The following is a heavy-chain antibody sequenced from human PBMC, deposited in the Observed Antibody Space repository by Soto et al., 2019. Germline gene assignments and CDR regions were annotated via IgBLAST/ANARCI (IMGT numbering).Heavy chain of an antibody. D-gene: IGHD6-19*01. J-gene: IGHJ4*02. CDR2: ISYDGGSK. CDR3: AGGWNYFEY. CDR1: GFSFRTYG. V-gene: IGHV3-30*03. Sequence: QVQLVESGGGVVQPGTSLRLSCAASGFSFRTYGMHWVRQAPGKGLEWVALISYDGGSKYYADSVKGRLTISRDNSKNTLYLQLNSLRAEDTAVYYCAGGWNYFEYWGQGTLVTVSS.